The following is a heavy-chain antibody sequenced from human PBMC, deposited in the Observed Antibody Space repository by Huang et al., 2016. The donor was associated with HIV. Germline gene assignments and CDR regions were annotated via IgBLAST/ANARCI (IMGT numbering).Heavy chain of an antibody. V-gene: IGHV4-34*01. Sequence: QVQLQQWGAGLLKPSETLSLTCAVYGGSVSGHYWSWIRQPPGKGLEWIAEINDNGYTNYNPSLKSRVTILVHPSRNQFSLKLNSVTAADAAVYYCARASWYEPRSWYFGLWGRGTLVTVSS. CDR2: INDNGYT. CDR1: GGSVSGHY. J-gene: IGHJ2*01. CDR3: ARASWYEPRSWYFGL. D-gene: IGHD6-13*01.